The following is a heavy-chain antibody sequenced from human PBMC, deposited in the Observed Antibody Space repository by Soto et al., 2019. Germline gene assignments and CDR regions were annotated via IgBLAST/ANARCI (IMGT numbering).Heavy chain of an antibody. CDR1: GYTFTSYG. CDR2: ISAYNGNT. Sequence: QVQLVQSGAEVKKPGASVKVSCKASGYTFTSYGISWVRQAPGQGLEWMGWISAYNGNTNYAQKLQGRVPMTPDTSTSTAAMELSTLTSDDTAGYYCARESRMVATHPFYYWGQGPLVTVSS. V-gene: IGHV1-18*01. J-gene: IGHJ4*02. D-gene: IGHD5-12*01. CDR3: ARESRMVATHPFYY.